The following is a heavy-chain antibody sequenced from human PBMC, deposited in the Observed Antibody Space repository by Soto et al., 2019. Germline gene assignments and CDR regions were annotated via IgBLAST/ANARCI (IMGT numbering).Heavy chain of an antibody. Sequence: ASVKVSCKASGYTFTSYAMHWVRQAPGQRLEWMGWINAGNGNTKYSQKFQGRVTITRDTSASTAYMELSSLRSEDTAVYYCARDRCVQGCEYYYYMDVWGKGTTVTVSS. CDR3: ARDRCVQGCEYYYYMDV. D-gene: IGHD1-1*01. CDR1: GYTFTSYA. J-gene: IGHJ6*03. V-gene: IGHV1-3*01. CDR2: INAGNGNT.